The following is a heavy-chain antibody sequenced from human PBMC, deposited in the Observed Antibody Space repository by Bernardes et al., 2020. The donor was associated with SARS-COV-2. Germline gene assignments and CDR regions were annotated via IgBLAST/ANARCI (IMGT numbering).Heavy chain of an antibody. J-gene: IGHJ4*02. D-gene: IGHD1-26*01. V-gene: IGHV2-70*11. Sequence: SGPTLVKPTQTLTLTCTFSGFSLSTSGMCVSWIRQPPGKALEWLARIDWDDDKYYSTSLKTRLTISKDTSKNQVVLTMTNMDPVDTATYYCARTKIVGATQAAFDYWGQGTLVTVSS. CDR1: GFSLSTSGMC. CDR2: IDWDDDK. CDR3: ARTKIVGATQAAFDY.